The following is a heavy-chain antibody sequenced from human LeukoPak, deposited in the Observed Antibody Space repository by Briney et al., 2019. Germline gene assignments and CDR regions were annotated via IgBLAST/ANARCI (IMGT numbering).Heavy chain of an antibody. D-gene: IGHD3-9*01. CDR3: ARAIPDYDILTGYSADWLDP. J-gene: IGHJ5*02. CDR2: IKQDGSEK. CDR1: GFTFSSYW. V-gene: IGHV3-7*01. Sequence: QAGGSLRLSCAASGFTFSSYWMSWVRQAPGKGLEWVANIKQDGSEKYYVDSVKGRFTISRDNAKNSLYLQMNSLRAEDTAVYYCARAIPDYDILTGYSADWLDPWGQGTLVTVSS.